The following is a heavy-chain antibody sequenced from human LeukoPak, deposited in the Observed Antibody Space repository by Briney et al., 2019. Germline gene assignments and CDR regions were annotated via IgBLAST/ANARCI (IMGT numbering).Heavy chain of an antibody. V-gene: IGHV4-4*07. CDR3: ARGGKATVVTM. D-gene: IGHD4-23*01. Sequence: SETLSLTCIVSGDPISNYYWSWIRQPAGKGLEWIGRIYSSGSTNYNPSLKSRVSMSVDTSKNQFSLKLTSVTAADTAVYYCARGGKATVVTMWGQGILVTVSS. CDR2: IYSSGST. J-gene: IGHJ4*02. CDR1: GDPISNYY.